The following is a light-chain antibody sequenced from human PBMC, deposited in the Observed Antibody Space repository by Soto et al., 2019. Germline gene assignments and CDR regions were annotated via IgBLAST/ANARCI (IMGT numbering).Light chain of an antibody. Sequence: QSVLTQPPSASGTPGQRVTISCSGSSSNIGSHTLNWYQQLPGTAPKLLIYINNQRPSGVPDRFSGSKSGTSASLAISGLQSEGEADYYCAAWDDSLNGYVFGTGTQLTVL. CDR2: INN. CDR1: SSNIGSHT. V-gene: IGLV1-44*01. CDR3: AAWDDSLNGYV. J-gene: IGLJ1*01.